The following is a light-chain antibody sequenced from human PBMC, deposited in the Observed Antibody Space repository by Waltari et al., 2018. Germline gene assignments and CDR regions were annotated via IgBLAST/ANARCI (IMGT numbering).Light chain of an antibody. J-gene: IGKJ4*01. CDR1: QSVTNNY. CDR3: QRFGQSPPLP. CDR2: GAS. V-gene: IGKV3-20*01. Sequence: EIVLTQSPGTLSLSPGDRATLSCRASQSVTNNYLAWYQQKPGQAPRLLIYGASSRATGIPERFSGSGSGTDFTLIISRLEPEDSAIYYCQRFGQSPPLPFGGGTTVEIK.